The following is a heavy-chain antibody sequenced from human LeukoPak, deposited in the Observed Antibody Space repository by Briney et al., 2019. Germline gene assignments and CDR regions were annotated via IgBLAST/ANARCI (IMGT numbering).Heavy chain of an antibody. D-gene: IGHD3-22*01. CDR2: IYYSGST. Sequence: PSETLSLTCTVSGGSISSGDYYWSWIRQPPGKGLEWIGYIYYSGSTYYNPSLKSRVTISVGTSKNQFSLKLSSVTAADTAVYYCARYYDSSGYAFDIWGQGTMVTVSS. CDR3: ARYYDSSGYAFDI. J-gene: IGHJ3*02. CDR1: GGSISSGDYY. V-gene: IGHV4-30-4*01.